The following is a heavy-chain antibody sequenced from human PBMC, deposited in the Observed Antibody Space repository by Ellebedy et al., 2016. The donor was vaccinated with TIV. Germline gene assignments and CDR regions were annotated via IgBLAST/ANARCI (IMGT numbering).Heavy chain of an antibody. CDR3: ARDGASDYGIDL. V-gene: IGHV3-11*01. Sequence: GGSLRLXXAVSGFTSTDYYMSWIRQAPGKGLEWIAYIRGSGSTIYYASSVRGRFTVSRDSAKNSLLLEMNSLRAEDSGVYHCARDGASDYGIDLWGRGTLVTVSS. D-gene: IGHD4/OR15-4a*01. CDR2: IRGSGSTI. CDR1: GFTSTDYY. J-gene: IGHJ5*02.